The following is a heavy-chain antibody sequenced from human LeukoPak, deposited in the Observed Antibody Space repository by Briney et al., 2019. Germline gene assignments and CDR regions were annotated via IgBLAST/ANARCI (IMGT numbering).Heavy chain of an antibody. CDR1: GFTFNNAW. Sequence: PGGSLRLSCAASGFTFNNAWMTWVRQAPGKGLEWVGRIRSKTDGGTTDYAAPVKGRFTISRDNARNSLSLQVSRLRAEDTAVYYCVKSSTNYGGWFDSWGQGTLVTVSS. J-gene: IGHJ5*01. V-gene: IGHV3-15*01. CDR3: VKSSTNYGGWFDS. CDR2: IRSKTDGGTT. D-gene: IGHD4/OR15-4a*01.